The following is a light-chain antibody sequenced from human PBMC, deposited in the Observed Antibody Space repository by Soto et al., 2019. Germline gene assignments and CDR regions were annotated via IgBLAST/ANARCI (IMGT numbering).Light chain of an antibody. Sequence: QAVVTQEASLSVSPGGTVTLTCGLTSGSVSSRYYPSWYRQDPGQTPRTLIYSGDIRSSGVPDRFSGSILGSKAALTIKGAQADDESVYYSLLSMKGDIRVFVGGTKLTVL. CDR2: SGD. CDR3: LLSMKGDIRV. J-gene: IGLJ2*01. V-gene: IGLV8-61*01. CDR1: SGSVSSRYY.